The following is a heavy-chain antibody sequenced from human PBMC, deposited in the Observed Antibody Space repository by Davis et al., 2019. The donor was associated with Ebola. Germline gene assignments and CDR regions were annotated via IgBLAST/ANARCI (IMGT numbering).Heavy chain of an antibody. Sequence: PGGSLRLSCVASGFTFSNAWMTWVRQAPGRGLEWVGRFKSYADGGTPEYAAPVKGRFIISRDDSKNTLYVQMNSLKTEDTAVYYCTTGSCSGGSCYSLGYWGQGTLVTVSS. CDR1: GFTFSNAW. V-gene: IGHV3-15*01. D-gene: IGHD2-15*01. CDR3: TTGSCSGGSCYSLGY. CDR2: FKSYADGGTP. J-gene: IGHJ1*01.